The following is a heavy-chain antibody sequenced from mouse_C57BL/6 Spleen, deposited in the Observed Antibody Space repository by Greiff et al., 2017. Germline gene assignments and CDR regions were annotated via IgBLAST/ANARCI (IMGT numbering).Heavy chain of an antibody. CDR2: INPNYGTT. CDR3: ARRGGNYVPYAMDY. V-gene: IGHV1-39*01. Sequence: VHVKQSGPELVKPGASVKISCKASGYSFTDYNMNWVKQSNGKSLEWIGVINPNYGTTSYNQKFKGKATLTVDQSSSTAYMQLNSLTSEDSAVYYCARRGGNYVPYAMDYWGQGTSGTVSS. CDR1: GYSFTDYN. D-gene: IGHD2-1*01. J-gene: IGHJ4*01.